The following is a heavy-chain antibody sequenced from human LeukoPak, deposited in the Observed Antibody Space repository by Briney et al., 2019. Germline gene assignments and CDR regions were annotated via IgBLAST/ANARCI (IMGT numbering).Heavy chain of an antibody. CDR3: ARHYSSDPFDY. CDR2: IDYSGST. V-gene: IGHV4-59*08. D-gene: IGHD2-21*01. Sequence: SETLSLTCSVSGASISSYYWSWLRQPPGKGLEWIGYIDYSGSTNYSPSIKSRVTISADTSKNQSSLKLTSLTAADTALYFCARHYSSDPFDYWGQGTLVTVSS. CDR1: GASISSYY. J-gene: IGHJ4*02.